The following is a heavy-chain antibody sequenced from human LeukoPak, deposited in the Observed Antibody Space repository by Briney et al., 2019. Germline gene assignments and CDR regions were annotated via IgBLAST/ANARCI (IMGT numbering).Heavy chain of an antibody. V-gene: IGHV3-21*01. CDR3: ARILDSAWGELGY. J-gene: IGHJ4*02. Sequence: GGSLRLSCATSGFTFNNYNMNWVRQAPGRALEWVSSITSSGTYIFYADSVKGRFTISRDNSKNTLYLQMNSLRAEDTAVYYCARILDSAWGELGYWGQGTLVTVSS. CDR2: ITSSGTYI. D-gene: IGHD6-19*01. CDR1: GFTFNNYN.